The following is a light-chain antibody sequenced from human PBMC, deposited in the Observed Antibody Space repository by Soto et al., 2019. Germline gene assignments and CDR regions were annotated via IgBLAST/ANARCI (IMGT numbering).Light chain of an antibody. CDR3: QQYHNWVT. CDR2: GAS. J-gene: IGKJ4*01. CDR1: QGGSGSY. V-gene: IGKV3D-15*01. Sequence: IVLTQSPATLSVSPGVGATLSWRASQGGSGSYLAWYQQNPGPAPRLRIYGASPRATGIPARFSGSGSGTDFTLTISSLQSEDFAVYYCQQYHNWVTFGGGTKVDIK.